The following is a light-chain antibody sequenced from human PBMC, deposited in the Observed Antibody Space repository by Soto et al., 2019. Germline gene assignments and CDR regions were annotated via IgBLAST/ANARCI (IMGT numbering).Light chain of an antibody. Sequence: EIVVTQSPGTLSLSPGDRATLSCRTSQTISNFHLAWYQQKPGRSPRLLIYGTSTRATGGIADRFSGSGSGTDFTLTISRLEPEDFAVYYWQYYGSSITFGGGTTVEIK. CDR1: QTISNFH. CDR2: GTS. J-gene: IGKJ4*01. CDR3: QYYGSSIT. V-gene: IGKV3-20*01.